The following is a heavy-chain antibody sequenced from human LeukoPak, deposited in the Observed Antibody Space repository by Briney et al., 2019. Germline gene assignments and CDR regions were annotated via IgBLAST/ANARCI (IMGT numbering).Heavy chain of an antibody. V-gene: IGHV6-1*01. CDR3: ARVIRRAAAGTSGFWFDP. CDR1: GDSVSSNSAA. D-gene: IGHD6-13*01. J-gene: IGHJ5*02. CDR2: TYYRSKWYN. Sequence: SQTLSLTCAISGDSVSSNSAAWNWIRQSPSRGLEWLGRTYYRSKWYNDYAVSVKSRITINPDTSKNQFSLQLNSVTPEDTAVYYCARVIRRAAAGTSGFWFDPWGQGTLVTVSS.